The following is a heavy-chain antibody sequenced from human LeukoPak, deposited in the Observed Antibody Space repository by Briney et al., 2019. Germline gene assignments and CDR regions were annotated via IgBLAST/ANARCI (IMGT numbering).Heavy chain of an antibody. D-gene: IGHD3-10*01. CDR2: IRSTGDST. J-gene: IGHJ6*03. V-gene: IGHV3-64*01. CDR1: GFTFSNFA. Sequence: GGSLRLSCAASGFTFSNFAIHWVRQAPGKGLEFVSGIRSTGDSTYYANSAKGRFTISRDNSKNTLYLQMNSLRAEDTAVYYCARVYYGQYYYYYYMDVWGKGTTVTISS. CDR3: ARVYYGQYYYYYYMDV.